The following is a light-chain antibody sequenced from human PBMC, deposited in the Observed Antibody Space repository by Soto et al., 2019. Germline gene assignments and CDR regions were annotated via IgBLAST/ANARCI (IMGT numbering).Light chain of an antibody. CDR2: AAS. J-gene: IGKJ4*01. V-gene: IGKV1-27*01. Sequence: DIQMTQSPSSLSASVGDRVTITCRARQSISNYLNWYQLKPGKVPKLLIYAASTLRSGVPSRFSGSGSGTDFNLTISSLQPEDVATYYCQKYNTAPLTFGGGTKVEIK. CDR3: QKYNTAPLT. CDR1: QSISNY.